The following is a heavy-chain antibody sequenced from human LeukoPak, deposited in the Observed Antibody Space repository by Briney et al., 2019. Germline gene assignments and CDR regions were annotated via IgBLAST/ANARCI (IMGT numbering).Heavy chain of an antibody. CDR3: ANINWNDLNWFDP. J-gene: IGHJ5*02. CDR2: ITGGGRGT. V-gene: IGHV3-23*01. D-gene: IGHD1-1*01. Sequence: GGSLRLSCAASGFTFSSYTMTWVRQAPGKGLKWVSSITGGGRGTYYADSVKGRFTISRDNSKNTLYLQTNSLRAEDTAVYYCANINWNDLNWFDPWGQGTLVTVSS. CDR1: GFTFSSYT.